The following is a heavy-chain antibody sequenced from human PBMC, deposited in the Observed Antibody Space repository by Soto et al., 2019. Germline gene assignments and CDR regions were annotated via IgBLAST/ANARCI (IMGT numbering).Heavy chain of an antibody. CDR2: INPNSGGT. CDR1: GYTFTGYY. D-gene: IGHD5-18*01. Sequence: GASVKVSCKASGYTFTGYYMHWVRQAPGQGLEWVGWINPNSGGTNYAQKFQGWVTMTRDTSISTAYMELSRLRSDDTAVYYWARAPVDTAILYYHGMDVWGQGTTDPVSS. CDR3: ARAPVDTAILYYHGMDV. J-gene: IGHJ6*02. V-gene: IGHV1-2*04.